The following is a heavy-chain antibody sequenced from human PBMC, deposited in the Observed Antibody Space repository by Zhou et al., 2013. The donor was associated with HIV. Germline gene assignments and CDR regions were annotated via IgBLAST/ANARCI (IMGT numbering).Heavy chain of an antibody. D-gene: IGHD3-3*01. CDR2: IIPIFGTA. V-gene: IGHV1-69*05. CDR1: GGTFSSYA. Sequence: QVQLVQSGAEVKKPGSSVKVSCKASGGTFSSYAISWVRQAPGQGLEWMGGIIPIFGTANYAQKFQGRVTITTDESTSTAYMELSSLRSEDTAVYYCASGGVITIFGVVTPLPFDYWGQGTLVTVSS. CDR3: ASGGVITIFGVVTPLPFDY. J-gene: IGHJ4*02.